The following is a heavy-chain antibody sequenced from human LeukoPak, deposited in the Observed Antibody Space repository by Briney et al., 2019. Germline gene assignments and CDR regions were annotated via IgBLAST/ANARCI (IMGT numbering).Heavy chain of an antibody. V-gene: IGHV4-59*01. Sequence: SETLSLTCTVSGGSISSYYWSWIRQPPGKGLEWIGYIYYSGSTNYNPSLKSRVTISVDTSKNQFSLKLSSVTAADTAVYYRARGGTFISYYYYYGMDVWGQGTTVTVSS. CDR2: IYYSGST. CDR3: ARGGTFISYYYYYGMDV. J-gene: IGHJ6*02. D-gene: IGHD2-15*01. CDR1: GGSISSYY.